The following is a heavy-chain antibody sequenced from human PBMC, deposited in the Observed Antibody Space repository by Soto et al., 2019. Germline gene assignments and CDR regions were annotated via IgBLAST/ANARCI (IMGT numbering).Heavy chain of an antibody. Sequence: SETLSLTCTVSGGSISSYYWSWIRQPPGKGLEWIGYIYYSGSTNYNPSLKSRVTISVDTSKNQFSLKLSSVTAADTAVYYCARHAKNIVATADYWGQGTLVTVSS. V-gene: IGHV4-59*08. CDR3: ARHAKNIVATADY. J-gene: IGHJ4*02. CDR1: GGSISSYY. CDR2: IYYSGST. D-gene: IGHD5-12*01.